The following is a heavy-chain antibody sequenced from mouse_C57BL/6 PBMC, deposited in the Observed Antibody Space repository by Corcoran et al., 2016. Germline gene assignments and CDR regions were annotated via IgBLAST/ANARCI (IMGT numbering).Heavy chain of an antibody. CDR3: ALTVVATDFDY. D-gene: IGHD1-1*01. J-gene: IGHJ2*01. CDR2: IYPGDGDT. Sequence: QVQLQQSGAELVKPGASVKISCKASGYAFSSYWMNWVKQRPGKGLEWIGQIYPGDGDTNYNGKFKGKATLTADKSPSTAYMQLSSLTSEDSAVYFCALTVVATDFDYWCQGTTLTVSS. V-gene: IGHV1-80*01. CDR1: GYAFSSYW.